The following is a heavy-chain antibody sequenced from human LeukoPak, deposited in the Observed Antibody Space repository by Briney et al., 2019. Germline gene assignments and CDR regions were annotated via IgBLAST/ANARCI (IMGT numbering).Heavy chain of an antibody. D-gene: IGHD3-22*01. CDR3: AREVYYYDSSGYYYRYNWFDP. Sequence: PSETLSLTCAVSGGSISSSNWWSWVRQPPGKGLEWIGEIHHSGSTNYNPSLKSRVTISVDTSKNQFSLKLSSVTAADTAVYYCAREVYYYDSSGYYYRYNWFDPWGQGTLVTVSS. CDR2: IHHSGST. J-gene: IGHJ5*02. V-gene: IGHV4-4*02. CDR1: GGSISSSNW.